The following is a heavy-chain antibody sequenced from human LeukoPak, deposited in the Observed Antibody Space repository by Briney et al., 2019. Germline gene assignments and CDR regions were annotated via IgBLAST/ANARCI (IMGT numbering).Heavy chain of an antibody. CDR1: GYTFTSYY. D-gene: IGHD2-2*01. CDR2: INPSGGST. J-gene: IGHJ3*02. V-gene: IGHV1-46*03. Sequence: ASVKVSCKASGYTFTSYYMHWVRQASGQGLEWMGIINPSGGSTSYAQKFQGRVTMTRDTSTSTVYTELSSLRSEDTAVYYCAREGRLDCSSTSCYLDAFDIWGQGTMVTVSS. CDR3: AREGRLDCSSTSCYLDAFDI.